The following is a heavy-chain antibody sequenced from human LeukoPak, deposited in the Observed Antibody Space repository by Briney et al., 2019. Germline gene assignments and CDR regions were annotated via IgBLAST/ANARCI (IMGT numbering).Heavy chain of an antibody. Sequence: PSETLSLTYAVYGRSFSGYYWSWIRHPPGKGLDWLGEINHSGSTNYNTSLKTRVPIPEDTSKIQCSLKLSSVTAADTAVDYCASGGAPDMVVVPAAHLGGYYYYGMDVWGQGTTVTVSS. CDR3: ASGGAPDMVVVPAAHLGGYYYYGMDV. V-gene: IGHV4-34*01. CDR2: INHSGST. CDR1: GRSFSGYY. J-gene: IGHJ6*02. D-gene: IGHD2-2*01.